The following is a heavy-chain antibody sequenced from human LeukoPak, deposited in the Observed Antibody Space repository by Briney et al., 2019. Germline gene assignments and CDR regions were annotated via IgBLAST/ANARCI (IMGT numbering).Heavy chain of an antibody. V-gene: IGHV3-74*01. CDR1: GFTFGSYW. J-gene: IGHJ5*02. D-gene: IGHD2-15*01. Sequence: PGGSLRLSCEASGFTFGSYWMHWVRHVPGKGLLWVSRINSDGNRTDYADSVKGRFTISRDNAKNMLYLQTSSLRAEDTAVYYCKRAGRGDCTSGKCYSWFDPWGQGTLVTVSS. CDR2: INSDGNRT. CDR3: KRAGRGDCTSGKCYSWFDP.